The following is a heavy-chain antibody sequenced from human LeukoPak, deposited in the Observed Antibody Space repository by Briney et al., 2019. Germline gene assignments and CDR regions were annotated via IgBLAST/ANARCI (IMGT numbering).Heavy chain of an antibody. D-gene: IGHD6-19*01. Sequence: SETLSLTCTVSGGSISTYYWSWIRQPPGKGLEWIGYIYYNGATDYNPSLKSRVTISVDTSKNEFSLKLSSVTAADTALYYCARRTVTNGWFRIDYGGQGSLVIVSS. CDR2: IYYNGAT. CDR3: ARRTVTNGWFRIDY. J-gene: IGHJ4*02. CDR1: GGSISTYY. V-gene: IGHV4-59*08.